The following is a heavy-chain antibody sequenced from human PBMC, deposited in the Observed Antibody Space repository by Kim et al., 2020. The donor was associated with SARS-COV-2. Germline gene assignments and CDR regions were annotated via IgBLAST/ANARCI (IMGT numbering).Heavy chain of an antibody. CDR2: IKQDGSEK. J-gene: IGHJ3*02. V-gene: IGHV3-7*03. CDR1: GFTFSSYW. CDR3: ARIQYRNQPILTRARRAFDI. D-gene: IGHD3-9*01. Sequence: GGSLRLSCAASGFTFSSYWMSWVRQAPGKGLEWVANIKQDGSEKYYVDSVKGRFTISRDNAKNSLYLQMNSLRAEDTAVYYCARIQYRNQPILTRARRAFDIWGQGTMVTVSS.